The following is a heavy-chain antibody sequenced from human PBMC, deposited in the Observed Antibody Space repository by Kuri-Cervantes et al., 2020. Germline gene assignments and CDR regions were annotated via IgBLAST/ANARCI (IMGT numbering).Heavy chain of an antibody. CDR3: ARHLAVPGAFDI. D-gene: IGHD4-17*01. Sequence: ASVKVSCKASGYTFTGYDINWVRQATGQGLEWMGWMNPNSGNTGYAQRFQGRVTMTRNTSISTAYMELSSLRSEDTAVYYCARHLAVPGAFDIWGQGTMVTVSS. V-gene: IGHV1-8*02. CDR1: GYTFTGYD. CDR2: MNPNSGNT. J-gene: IGHJ3*02.